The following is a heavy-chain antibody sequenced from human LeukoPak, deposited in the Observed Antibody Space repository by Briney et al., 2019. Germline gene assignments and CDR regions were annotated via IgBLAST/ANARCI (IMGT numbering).Heavy chain of an antibody. Sequence: PSETLSLTCTVSGGSISSYYWGWIRQPPGKGLEWIGTIYYSGSTYYNPSLKGRVTISVDTSKNQFSLKVSSVTAADTAVYYCARHEWQQLVKFDYWSQGALVTVSS. CDR2: IYYSGST. CDR3: ARHEWQQLVKFDY. D-gene: IGHD6-13*01. CDR1: GGSISSYY. J-gene: IGHJ4*02. V-gene: IGHV4-39*01.